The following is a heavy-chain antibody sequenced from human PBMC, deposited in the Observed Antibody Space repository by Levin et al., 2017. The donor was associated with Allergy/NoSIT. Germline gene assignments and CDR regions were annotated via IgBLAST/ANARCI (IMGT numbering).Heavy chain of an antibody. CDR1: GGTFSSYA. Sequence: SVKVSCKASGGTFSSYAISWVRQAPGQGLEWMGRIIPILGIANYAQKFQGRVTITADKSTSTAYLELSSLRSEDTAVYYCARAYYYDSSGYYSDAFDIWGQGTMVTVS. J-gene: IGHJ3*02. CDR2: IIPILGIA. D-gene: IGHD3-22*01. V-gene: IGHV1-69*04. CDR3: ARAYYYDSSGYYSDAFDI.